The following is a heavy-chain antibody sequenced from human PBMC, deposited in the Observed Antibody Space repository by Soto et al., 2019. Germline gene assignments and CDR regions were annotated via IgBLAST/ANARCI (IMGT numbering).Heavy chain of an antibody. J-gene: IGHJ3*02. CDR3: ARGDYYNSSGPFSDAFDI. V-gene: IGHV3-11*06. CDR2: ISSSSSYT. CDR1: GFTFSDYY. D-gene: IGHD3-22*01. Sequence: GGSLRFSCAASGFTFSDYYMSWIRQAPGKGLEWVSYISSSSSYTNYADSVKGRFTISRDNAKDSLYLQMNSLRAEDTAVYYCARGDYYNSSGPFSDAFDIWGQGTMVTVSS.